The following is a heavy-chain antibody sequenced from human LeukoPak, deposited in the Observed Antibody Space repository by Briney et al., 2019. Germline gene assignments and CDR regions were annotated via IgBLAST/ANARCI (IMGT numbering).Heavy chain of an antibody. J-gene: IGHJ4*02. D-gene: IGHD3-22*01. CDR2: IYYSGST. V-gene: IGHV4-30-4*01. Sequence: SETLSLTCTVSGGSISSGDYYWSWIRQPPGKGLEWIGYIYYSGSTYYNPSLKSRVTISVDTSKNQFSLKLSSVTAADTAVYYCARVSRKYYYDSSGYYYFDYWGQGTLVTVSS. CDR1: GGSISSGDYY. CDR3: ARVSRKYYYDSSGYYYFDY.